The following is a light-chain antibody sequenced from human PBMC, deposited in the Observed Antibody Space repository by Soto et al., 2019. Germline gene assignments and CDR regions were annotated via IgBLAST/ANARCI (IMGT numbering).Light chain of an antibody. V-gene: IGKV3-20*01. Sequence: EFMLRQSPGTLSLSPCEGATLSCSASQSVGRSYLAWYQHKPGQAPRLLISGASSRATGIPDRFSGSGSGTDFTLTISRLEPEDFAVYYCQQYGSSPITFGQGTRLEIK. CDR2: GAS. CDR1: QSVGRSY. CDR3: QQYGSSPIT. J-gene: IGKJ5*01.